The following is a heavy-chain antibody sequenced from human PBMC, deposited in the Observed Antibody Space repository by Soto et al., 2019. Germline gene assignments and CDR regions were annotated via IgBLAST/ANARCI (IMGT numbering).Heavy chain of an antibody. Sequence: EVQLVESGGGLVQPGGSMRLSCAASGFTVSSNYMSWVRQAPGKGLEWVSVIYSGGSTYYADSVKGRFTISRDNSKNTLYRQMNSLRAEDTAAYYCARSEGDYYYMDVWGKGTTVTVSS. V-gene: IGHV3-66*01. J-gene: IGHJ6*03. CDR3: ARSEGDYYYMDV. CDR2: IYSGGST. D-gene: IGHD1-26*01. CDR1: GFTVSSNY.